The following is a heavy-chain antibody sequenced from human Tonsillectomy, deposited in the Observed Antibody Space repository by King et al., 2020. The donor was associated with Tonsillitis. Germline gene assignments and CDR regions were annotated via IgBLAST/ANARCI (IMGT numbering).Heavy chain of an antibody. V-gene: IGHV5-51*01. CDR1: GYNFTSYW. Sequence: QLVQSGAEVKKPGESLKISCKGSGYNFTSYWIGWVRQMPGKGLEWMGIIYPGDSDTKYSPSFQGQVTISADKSINTAYLQWSTLKASDSAMYYCARFGDVCTNGVCFVRYFDYWGQGTLVTVSS. J-gene: IGHJ4*02. CDR2: IYPGDSDT. CDR3: ARFGDVCTNGVCFVRYFDY. D-gene: IGHD2-8*01.